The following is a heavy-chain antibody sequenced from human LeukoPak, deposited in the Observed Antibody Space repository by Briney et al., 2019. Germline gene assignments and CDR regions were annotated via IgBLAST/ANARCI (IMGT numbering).Heavy chain of an antibody. D-gene: IGHD3-10*01. J-gene: IGHJ4*02. V-gene: IGHV1-2*02. CDR1: GYTFTDHY. CDR3: ARERPSITLVRGVVNDFDY. CDR2: INPKSGGT. Sequence: ASVKVSCKASGYTFTDHYMHWVRQAPGQGLEWMGWINPKSGGTHYAQKFQGRVTMTRDTSISTAYMELSRLRSDDTAVYYCARERPSITLVRGVVNDFDYWGQGTLVTVSS.